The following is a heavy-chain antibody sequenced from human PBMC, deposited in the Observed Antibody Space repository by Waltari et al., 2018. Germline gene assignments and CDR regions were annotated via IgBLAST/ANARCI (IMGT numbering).Heavy chain of an antibody. D-gene: IGHD3-10*01. J-gene: IGHJ4*02. CDR2: INPNSGGS. CDR1: GYNFIVHY. V-gene: IGHV1-2*02. Sequence: QVQLVQSGAEVTKPGTSVKVSCKASGYNFIVHYMHWVRQAPGQGLEWMGWINPNSGGSSYSQKFQGRVTMTRDTSISTVYMELSRLKYDDTAVYYCARSYRTSAGVFDHWGQGTLVTVSS. CDR3: ARSYRTSAGVFDH.